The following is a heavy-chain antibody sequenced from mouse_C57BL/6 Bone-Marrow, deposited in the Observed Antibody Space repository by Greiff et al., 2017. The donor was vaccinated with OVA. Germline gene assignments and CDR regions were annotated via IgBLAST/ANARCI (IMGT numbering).Heavy chain of an antibody. J-gene: IGHJ2*01. D-gene: IGHD2-4*01. CDR3: TREGIYYDYDGYYFDY. CDR2: ISSGGDYI. Sequence: EVKVVESGEGLVKPGGSLKLSCAASGFTFSSYAMSWVRQTPEKRLEWVAYISSGGDYIYYADTVKGRFTISRDNARNTLYLQMSSLKSEDTAMYYCTREGIYYDYDGYYFDYWGQGTTLTVSS. V-gene: IGHV5-9-1*02. CDR1: GFTFSSYA.